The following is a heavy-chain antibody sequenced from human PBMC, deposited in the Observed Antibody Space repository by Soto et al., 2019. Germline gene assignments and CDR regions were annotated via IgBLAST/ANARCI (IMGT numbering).Heavy chain of an antibody. Sequence: QVQLQESGPGLVKPSQTLSLTCTVSGVSMSSGGYYWTWIRQHPGKGLEWIGYTYYSGSTYYNPSVKSRLTISVDTSKNQFSLRLSSVAAADTAGYYCAREEAGAFDIWGQGRMVTVSS. CDR1: GVSMSSGGYY. V-gene: IGHV4-31*03. CDR2: TYYSGST. J-gene: IGHJ3*02. D-gene: IGHD3-10*01. CDR3: AREEAGAFDI.